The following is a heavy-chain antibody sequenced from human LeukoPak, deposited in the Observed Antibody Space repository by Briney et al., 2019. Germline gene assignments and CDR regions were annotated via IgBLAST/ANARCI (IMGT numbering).Heavy chain of an antibody. CDR3: ADLGAARGFEI. CDR1: GFTFSDHY. Sequence: GGSLRLSCAASGFTFSDHYMDWVRQAPGRGLEWVGLIRQRANRYTIEYAASVEGRFTISRDDSKNSLYLQMNGLKTEDTAVYYCADLGAARGFEIWGQGTLVTVSS. V-gene: IGHV3-72*01. CDR2: IRQRANRYTI. D-gene: IGHD1-26*01. J-gene: IGHJ3*02.